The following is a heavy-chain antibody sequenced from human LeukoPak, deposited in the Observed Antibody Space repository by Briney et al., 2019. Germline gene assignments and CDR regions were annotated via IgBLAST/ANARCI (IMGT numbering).Heavy chain of an antibody. J-gene: IGHJ4*02. V-gene: IGHV3-66*02. CDR3: ANSLPNPLGELSLLTY. Sequence: GGSLRLSCAASGFTVSSNYMSWVRQAPGKGLEWVSVIYSGGSTYYADSVKGRFTISRDNSKNTLYLQMNSLRAEDTAVYYCANSLPNPLGELSLLTYWGQGTLVTVSS. CDR2: IYSGGST. D-gene: IGHD3-16*02. CDR1: GFTVSSNY.